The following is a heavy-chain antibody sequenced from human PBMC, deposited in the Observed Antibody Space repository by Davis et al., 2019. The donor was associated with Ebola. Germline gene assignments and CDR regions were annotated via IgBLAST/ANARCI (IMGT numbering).Heavy chain of an antibody. J-gene: IGHJ5*02. CDR1: GGSISSYY. Sequence: SETLSLTCTVSGGSISSYYWSWIRQPPGKGLEWIGSIYYSGSTYYNPSLKSRVTISVDTSKNQFSLQLNSVTAADTAVYYCARAYYWFDPWGQGTLVTVSS. CDR2: IYYSGST. V-gene: IGHV4-39*07. CDR3: ARAYYWFDP. D-gene: IGHD2-21*01.